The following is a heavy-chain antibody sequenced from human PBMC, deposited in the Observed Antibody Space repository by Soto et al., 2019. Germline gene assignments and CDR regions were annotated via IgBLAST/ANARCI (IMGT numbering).Heavy chain of an antibody. V-gene: IGHV3-23*01. CDR3: ARWSYLDY. D-gene: IGHD3-3*01. J-gene: IGHJ4*02. CDR2: ISGSDGKT. CDR1: GFSFGSYA. Sequence: PGGSLRLSCAASGFSFGSYALSWVRQAPGKGLEWVSTISGSDGKTFYADSVKGRFSISRDTSQNTLYLQMNSLRVDDTAIYYCARWSYLDYWGQGTRVTVSS.